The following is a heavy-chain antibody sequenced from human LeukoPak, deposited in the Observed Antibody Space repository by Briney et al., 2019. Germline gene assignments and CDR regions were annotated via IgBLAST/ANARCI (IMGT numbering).Heavy chain of an antibody. CDR1: GFTFSSYG. D-gene: IGHD5-18*01. V-gene: IGHV3-30*18. Sequence: GGSLRLSCAASGFTFSSYGMHWVRQAPGKGLEWVAVISYDGSNKYYADSVKGRLTISRDNSKNTLYLQMNSLRAEDTAVYYCAKRTRGYNYGPSDYWGQGTLVTVSS. J-gene: IGHJ4*02. CDR3: AKRTRGYNYGPSDY. CDR2: ISYDGSNK.